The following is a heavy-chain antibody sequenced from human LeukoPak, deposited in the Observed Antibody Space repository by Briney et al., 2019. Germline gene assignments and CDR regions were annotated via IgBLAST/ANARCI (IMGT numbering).Heavy chain of an antibody. V-gene: IGHV4-59*01. CDR1: GDSINSYY. Sequence: SETLSLTCTVSGDSINSYYWTWIRQAPGKGLEWIGYINYTGSTNYSPSIKSGVSISIDPSKNQFSLKLTAVTAADTAVYYCARDPTYWGQGILVTVSS. J-gene: IGHJ4*02. CDR3: ARDPTY. CDR2: INYTGST.